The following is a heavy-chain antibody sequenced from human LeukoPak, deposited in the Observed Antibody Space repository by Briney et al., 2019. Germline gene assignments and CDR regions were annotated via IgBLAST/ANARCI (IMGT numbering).Heavy chain of an antibody. D-gene: IGHD3-22*01. CDR3: ARRPYYYDGFDY. CDR1: GGSFSGYY. CDR2: MNHSGSA. Sequence: SETLSLTCAVYGGSFSGYYWTWIRQPPGKGLEWIGEMNHSGSANYNPSLKSRVTISVDTSKNQCSLRLSSVTAADTAVYYCARRPYYYDGFDYWGQGTLVTVSS. J-gene: IGHJ4*02. V-gene: IGHV4-34*01.